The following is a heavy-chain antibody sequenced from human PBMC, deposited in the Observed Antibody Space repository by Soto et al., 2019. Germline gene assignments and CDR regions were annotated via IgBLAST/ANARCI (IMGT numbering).Heavy chain of an antibody. V-gene: IGHV1-18*01. J-gene: IGHJ5*02. CDR2: IGTYNGNT. CDR1: GYTFTSYG. CDR3: ARDNGWFDP. Sequence: QVQLVQSGTEVKKPGASVKMSCKASGYTFTSYGISWVRQAPGQGLEWMGWIGTYNGNTNYAQKFQGRVTMTTDTSTSTVYMELRSLRSDDTAVYYCARDNGWFDPWGQGTLVTVSS.